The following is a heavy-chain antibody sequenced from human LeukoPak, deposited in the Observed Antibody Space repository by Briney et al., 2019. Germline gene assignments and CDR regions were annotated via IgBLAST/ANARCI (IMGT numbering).Heavy chain of an antibody. J-gene: IGHJ4*02. CDR1: GFTFDDYA. CDR3: AKDYDSSGYYPYYFDY. Sequence: GGSLRLSCAASGFTFDDYAVHWVRQAPGKGLEWVSLISGDGGSTYYADSVKGRFTISRDNSKNSLYLQMNSLRTEDTALYYCAKDYDSSGYYPYYFDYWGQGTLVTVSS. D-gene: IGHD3-22*01. V-gene: IGHV3-43*02. CDR2: ISGDGGST.